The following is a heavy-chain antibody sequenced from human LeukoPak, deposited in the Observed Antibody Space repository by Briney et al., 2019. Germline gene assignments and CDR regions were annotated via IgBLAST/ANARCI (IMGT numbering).Heavy chain of an antibody. CDR3: EKDLTAMTNFDS. Sequence: GGSLRLSCAASGFIFTNYAMSWVRQAPGKGLEWVSTITGNGDAAYYADSVKGRFTISRDNSRNTLYLQMNSLRADDTAAYYCEKDLTAMTNFDSWGQGTLVTVSS. CDR1: GFIFTNYA. V-gene: IGHV3-23*01. CDR2: ITGNGDAA. J-gene: IGHJ4*02. D-gene: IGHD5-18*01.